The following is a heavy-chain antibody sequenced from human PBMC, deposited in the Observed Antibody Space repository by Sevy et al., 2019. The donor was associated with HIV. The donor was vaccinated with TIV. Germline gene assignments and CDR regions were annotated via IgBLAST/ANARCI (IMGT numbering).Heavy chain of an antibody. Sequence: GGSLRLSCAASGFTFSSYAMSWVRQAPGKGLEWVSGISGSGGSTYYADSVKGRFTISRDNSKNTLYLQMNSLRGEDTAVYYCARPMGVVVPAAYYYGMDVWGHGTTVTVSS. V-gene: IGHV3-23*01. CDR2: ISGSGGST. J-gene: IGHJ6*02. CDR3: ARPMGVVVPAAYYYGMDV. CDR1: GFTFSSYA. D-gene: IGHD2-2*01.